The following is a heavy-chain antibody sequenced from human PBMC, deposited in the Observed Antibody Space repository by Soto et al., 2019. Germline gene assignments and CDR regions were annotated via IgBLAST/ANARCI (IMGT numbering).Heavy chain of an antibody. CDR1: GYSFTSYW. V-gene: IGHV5-51*01. CDR2: IYPGDSDT. Sequence: PGESLKISRKGSGYSFTSYWIGWVRQMPGKGLEWMGIIYPGDSDTRYRPSFQGQVTITADKSLSPANLPWSSLKASDTAMYYGARHVCPYSGYDCGGMDVWGQGTTVTVSS. D-gene: IGHD5-12*01. J-gene: IGHJ6*02. CDR3: ARHVCPYSGYDCGGMDV.